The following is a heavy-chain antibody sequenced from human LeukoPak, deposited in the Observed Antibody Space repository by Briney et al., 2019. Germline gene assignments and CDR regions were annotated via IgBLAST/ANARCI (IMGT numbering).Heavy chain of an antibody. CDR3: ARQYYYGSGFDP. CDR1: DIFTSKGSAC. V-gene: IGHV4-39*01. CDR2: IYYSGST. Sequence: PSETLSLTSSASDIFTSKGSACVRWIRQPPGKGLEWIGSIYYSGSTSYNPSLKSRVTISVSTSKNQFTMKLSSVTAADTSVYYLARQYYYGSGFDPWRQGTQVTVSS. D-gene: IGHD3-10*01. J-gene: IGHJ5*02.